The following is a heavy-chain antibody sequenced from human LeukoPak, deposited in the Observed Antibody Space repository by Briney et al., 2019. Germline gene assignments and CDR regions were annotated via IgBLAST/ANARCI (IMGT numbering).Heavy chain of an antibody. CDR3: AKDRIGAVMYFDD. CDR1: GFSVSSNYG. Sequence: GSLRLSCAASGFSVSSNYGMSWVRQAPGKGLEWVSAMTGSGDTTYYADSVKGRFTISRDNSKNTLYLQMNSLRAEDTAVYYCAKDRIGAVMYFDDWGQGTLVTVSS. D-gene: IGHD6-13*01. CDR2: MTGSGDTT. J-gene: IGHJ4*02. V-gene: IGHV3-23*01.